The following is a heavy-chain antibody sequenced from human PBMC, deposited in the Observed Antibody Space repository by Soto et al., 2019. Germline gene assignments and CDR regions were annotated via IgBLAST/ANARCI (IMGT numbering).Heavy chain of an antibody. CDR3: AKDRQPDGFWPFDH. J-gene: IGHJ4*02. D-gene: IGHD3-3*01. CDR2: LFGSGAGI. CDR1: GFTFSTYA. V-gene: IGHV3-23*01. Sequence: PGGSLRLSCVASGFTFSTYAVSWVRQAPCKGLEWVSGLFGSGAGIAYADSVKGRFTISRDNSKNTLYLQMNSLRAEDTAIYYCAKDRQPDGFWPFDHWGQGTLVTVSS.